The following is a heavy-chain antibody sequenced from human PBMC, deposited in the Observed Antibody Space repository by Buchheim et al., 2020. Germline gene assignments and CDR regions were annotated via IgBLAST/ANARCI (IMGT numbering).Heavy chain of an antibody. J-gene: IGHJ4*02. CDR2: INPSGGST. CDR3: ARDQFDRSSYSGSYYTVY. V-gene: IGHV1-46*01. D-gene: IGHD1-26*01. Sequence: QVQLVQSGAEVKKPGASVKVSCKASGYTFTSYYMHWVRQAPGQGLEWMGIINPSGGSTSYAQKFQGRVTMTRDTSTRTVYMELSSLRSEDTAVYYCARDQFDRSSYSGSYYTVYWGQGTL. CDR1: GYTFTSYY.